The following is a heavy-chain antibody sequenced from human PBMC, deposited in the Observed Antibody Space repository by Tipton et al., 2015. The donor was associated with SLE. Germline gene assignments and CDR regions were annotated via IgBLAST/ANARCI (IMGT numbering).Heavy chain of an antibody. CDR1: GFTFSSYG. CDR2: IWYDGSNK. CDR3: AKELTVTTPFDY. D-gene: IGHD4-17*01. V-gene: IGHV3-33*03. J-gene: IGHJ4*02. Sequence: SGFTFSSYGMHWVRQAPGKGLEWVAVIWYDGSNKYYVDSVKGRFTISRDNSKNTLYLQMNSLRAEDTAVYYCAKELTVTTPFDYWGQGTLVTVSS.